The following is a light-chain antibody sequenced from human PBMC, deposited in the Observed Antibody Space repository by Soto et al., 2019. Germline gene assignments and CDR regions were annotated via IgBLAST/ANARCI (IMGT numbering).Light chain of an antibody. V-gene: IGLV2-8*01. CDR1: SRDVGGQNY. CDR3: CSHAGNNNYV. J-gene: IGLJ1*01. CDR2: AVS. Sequence: SALTQPPSASGYPGQSVAISCTGTSRDVGGQNYVSWYQQHPGKAPKLIIYAVSNRPSGVPDRFSGSKSGNTASLTISGLRAEDEADYYCCSHAGNNNYVFGTGTKVTVL.